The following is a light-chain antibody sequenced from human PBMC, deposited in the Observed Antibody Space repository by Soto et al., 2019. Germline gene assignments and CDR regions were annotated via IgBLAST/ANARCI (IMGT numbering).Light chain of an antibody. Sequence: QSVLTQPPSVSEAPRQRVTISCSGSWSNIGNNAVNWYQQLPGKAPKLLIYYDDLLSSGVSDRFSGSKSGTSASLAISGLXSXXXXXYYCAVWDDNLNGVVFGGGTKLTVL. J-gene: IGLJ2*01. CDR3: AVWDDNLNGVV. V-gene: IGLV1-36*01. CDR2: YDD. CDR1: WSNIGNNA.